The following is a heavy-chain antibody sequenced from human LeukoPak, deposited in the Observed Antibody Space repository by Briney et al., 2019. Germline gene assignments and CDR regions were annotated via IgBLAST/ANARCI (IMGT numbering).Heavy chain of an antibody. J-gene: IGHJ4*02. V-gene: IGHV3-9*01. CDR1: GFTFDDYA. Sequence: GGSLRLSCAASGFTFDDYAMHWVRQAPGKGLEWVSGISWNSGSIGYADSVKGRFTISRDNAKNSLYLQMNSLRAEDTALYYCAKGPWSALGYYFDYWGQGTLVTVSS. CDR2: ISWNSGSI. CDR3: AKGPWSALGYYFDY. D-gene: IGHD7-27*01.